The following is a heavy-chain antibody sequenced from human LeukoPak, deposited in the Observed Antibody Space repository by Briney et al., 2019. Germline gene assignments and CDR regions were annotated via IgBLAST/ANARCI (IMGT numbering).Heavy chain of an antibody. CDR3: ARGGGSGYYYLYEAAFDI. CDR1: GGSFSGYY. J-gene: IGHJ3*02. CDR2: INHSGST. Sequence: PSETLSLTCAVYGGSFSGYYWSWIRQPPGKGLEWIGEINHSGSTNYNPSLKSRVTISVDTSENQFSLKLSSVTAADTAVYYCARGGGSGYYYLYEAAFDIWGQGTMVTVSS. D-gene: IGHD3-22*01. V-gene: IGHV4-34*01.